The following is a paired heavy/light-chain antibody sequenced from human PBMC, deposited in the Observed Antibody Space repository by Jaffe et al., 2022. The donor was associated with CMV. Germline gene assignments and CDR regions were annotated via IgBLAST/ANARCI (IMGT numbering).Heavy chain of an antibody. Sequence: QVHLVQSGTEVKKPGASVKVSCKASGYSFSSYTIHWVRQAPGQGLEWMGWINTGNGNTKYAQKFQGRVTVTRDTSASTAYLDLNTLRSQDTAVYYCARAPYQYDFFRSPAPRYKYDHYMDVWGEGTTVTVSS. CDR1: GYSFSSYT. D-gene: IGHD3-3*01. CDR3: ARAPYQYDFFRSPAPRYKYDHYMDV. CDR2: INTGNGNT. V-gene: IGHV1-3*04. J-gene: IGHJ6*03.
Light chain of an antibody. CDR3: TSYTTNTDYV. V-gene: IGLV2-14*03. J-gene: IGLJ1*01. Sequence: QSALTQPASVSGSPGQSITISCTGTSADIGLYDYVSWYQQHPGKAPKLIIYDVSNRPSGVSNRFSGSKSANTASLTISGLQAEDEADYFCTSYTTNTDYVFGIGTTVTVL. CDR2: DVS. CDR1: SADIGLYDY.